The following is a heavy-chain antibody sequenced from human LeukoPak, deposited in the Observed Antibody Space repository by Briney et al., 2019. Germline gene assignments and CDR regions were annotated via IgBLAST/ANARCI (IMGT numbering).Heavy chain of an antibody. J-gene: IGHJ5*02. CDR2: IWYDGSNK. CDR1: GFTFSSYG. D-gene: IGHD4-17*01. V-gene: IGHV3-33*01. CDR3: ARESKYGDYTNWFDP. Sequence: GGSLGLSCAASGFTFSSYGMHWVRQAPGKGLEWVAVIWYDGSNKYYADSVKGRFTISRGNSKNTLYLQMNSLRAEDTAVYYCARESKYGDYTNWFDPWGQGTLVTVSS.